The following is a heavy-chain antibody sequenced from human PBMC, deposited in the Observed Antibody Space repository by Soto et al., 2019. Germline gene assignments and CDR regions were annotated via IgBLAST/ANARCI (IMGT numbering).Heavy chain of an antibody. CDR1: GFTFSSYA. Sequence: VQLVESGGGLVQPGGSLRLSCAASGFTFSSYAMHWVRQAPGKGLEWVAVVSNDGSKYYADSVKGRFTISRDNSKNTLYVQMNSLRAEDTAVYYCTGDGEMATISYGMDVWGQGTTVTVSS. D-gene: IGHD5-12*01. J-gene: IGHJ6*02. V-gene: IGHV3-30*04. CDR3: TGDGEMATISYGMDV. CDR2: VSNDGSK.